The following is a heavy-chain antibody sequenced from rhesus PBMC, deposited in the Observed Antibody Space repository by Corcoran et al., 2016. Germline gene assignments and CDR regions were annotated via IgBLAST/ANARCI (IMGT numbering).Heavy chain of an antibody. J-gene: IGHJ3*01. CDR1: GGSISSGYYY. V-gene: IGHV4-122*02. Sequence: QVQLQESGPGLVKPSETLSLTCAVSGGSISSGYYYWSWIRQPPGKGLEWIGYITYRGSTSYNPSLKSRVTISRDTSKNQFSLKLSSVTAADTAVYYCARYPRGNDAFDFWGQGLRVTVSS. CDR2: ITYRGST. D-gene: IGHD2-27*01. CDR3: ARYPRGNDAFDF.